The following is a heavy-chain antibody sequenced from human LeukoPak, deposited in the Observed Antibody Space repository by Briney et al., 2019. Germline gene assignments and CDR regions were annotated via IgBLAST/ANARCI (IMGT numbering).Heavy chain of an antibody. D-gene: IGHD5-24*01. J-gene: IGHJ5*02. CDR3: ARGLKRWQQLRGAGGFDP. CDR1: GGSFSGYY. V-gene: IGHV4-34*01. CDR2: INHSGST. Sequence: PSETLSLTCAVYGGSFSGYYWSWIRQPPGKGLEWIGEINHSGSTNYNPSLKSRVTISVDTSKNQFSLKLSSVTAADTAVYYCARGLKRWQQLRGAGGFDPWGQGTLVTVSS.